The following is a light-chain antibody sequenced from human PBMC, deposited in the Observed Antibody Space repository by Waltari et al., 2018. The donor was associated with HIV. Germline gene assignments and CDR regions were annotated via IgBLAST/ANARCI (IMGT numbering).Light chain of an antibody. Sequence: QSALTQPASVSGSPGPPITISCPGTSSDVGGYNYVSWYQQHPGKAPKPMIYDVSNRPSGVSNRFSGSKSGNTASLTISGLRAEDEADYYCSSYTSSSTWVFGGGTKLTVL. CDR3: SSYTSSSTWV. CDR2: DVS. CDR1: SSDVGGYNY. J-gene: IGLJ3*02. V-gene: IGLV2-14*01.